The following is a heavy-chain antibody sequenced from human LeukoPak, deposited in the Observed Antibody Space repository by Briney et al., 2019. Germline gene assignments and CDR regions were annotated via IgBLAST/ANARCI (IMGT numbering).Heavy chain of an antibody. J-gene: IGHJ4*02. CDR1: GYTFTSYY. CDR3: ATDWIRRDGQVDY. Sequence: GASVKVSCKASGYTFTSYYMHWVRQAPGQGLGWMGIINPSGGSTSYAQKFQGRVTMTEDTSTDTAYMELSSLRSEDTAVYYCATDWIRRDGQVDYWGQGTLVTVSS. V-gene: IGHV1-46*01. CDR2: INPSGGST. D-gene: IGHD5-24*01.